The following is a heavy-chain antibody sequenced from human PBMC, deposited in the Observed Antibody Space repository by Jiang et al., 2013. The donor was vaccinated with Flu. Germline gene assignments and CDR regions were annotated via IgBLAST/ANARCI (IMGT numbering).Heavy chain of an antibody. CDR2: IYTGNGNT. CDR3: AREGYDILTGAYSRFDF. Sequence: SVKISCETSGYTFTAYTVHWLRQAPGQGLEWMGWIYTGNGNTKYSRRFQGRVTFTRDTSASTVSMDLDSLRSEDTAVYFCAREGYDILTGAYSRFDFWGQGTLITVSS. D-gene: IGHD3-9*01. CDR1: GYTFTAYT. J-gene: IGHJ4*02. V-gene: IGHV1-3*04.